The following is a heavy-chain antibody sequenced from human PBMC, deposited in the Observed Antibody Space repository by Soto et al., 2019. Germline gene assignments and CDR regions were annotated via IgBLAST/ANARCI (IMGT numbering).Heavy chain of an antibody. D-gene: IGHD6-19*01. Sequence: SETLSLTCAVYGGSFSGYYWSWIRQPPGKGLEWIGEINHSGSTNYNPSLKSRVTISVDTSKNQFSLKLSSVAAADTAVYYCVSKGSEAVAGTFGYWGKGTLVPVSS. J-gene: IGHJ4*02. V-gene: IGHV4-34*01. CDR2: INHSGST. CDR3: VSKGSEAVAGTFGY. CDR1: GGSFSGYY.